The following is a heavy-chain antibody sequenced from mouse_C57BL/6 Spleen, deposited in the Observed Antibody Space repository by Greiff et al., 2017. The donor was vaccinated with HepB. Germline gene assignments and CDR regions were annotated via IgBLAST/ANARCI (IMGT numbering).Heavy chain of an antibody. J-gene: IGHJ4*01. D-gene: IGHD2-3*01. V-gene: IGHV1-82*01. CDR2: IYPGDGDT. CDR3: ASDGYYIYAMDY. Sequence: QVQLQQSGPELVKPGASVKISCKASGYAFSSSWMNWVKQRPGKGLEWIGRIYPGDGDTNYNGKFKGKATLTADKSSSTAYMQLSSLTSEDSAVYFCASDGYYIYAMDYWGQGTSVTVSS. CDR1: GYAFSSSW.